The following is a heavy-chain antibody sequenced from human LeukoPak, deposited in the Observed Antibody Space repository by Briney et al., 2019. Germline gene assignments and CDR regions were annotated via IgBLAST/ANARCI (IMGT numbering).Heavy chain of an antibody. Sequence: GGSLRLSCVASGFIFSDYSMNWVRQAPGKGLEWVSSISTSTSYKYFADSVKGRFIISRDNAKRSLYLQLNSLRAEDTAVYYCAKPLYSGYDFDYWGQGTLVTVSS. J-gene: IGHJ4*02. CDR3: AKPLYSGYDFDY. V-gene: IGHV3-21*01. D-gene: IGHD5-12*01. CDR1: GFIFSDYS. CDR2: ISTSTSYK.